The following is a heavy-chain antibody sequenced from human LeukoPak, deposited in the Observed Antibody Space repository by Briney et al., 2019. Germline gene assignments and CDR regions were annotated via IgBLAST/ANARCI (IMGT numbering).Heavy chain of an antibody. CDR3: ARVYVEMLYGSRYNYMDV. V-gene: IGHV3-48*03. J-gene: IGHJ6*03. CDR1: GYTFSTYE. Sequence: GGSLRLSCAGSGYTFSTYEMNWVRQAPGKGLEWVSYIGSSGSTIYYADSVKGRFTISRDNAKTALYLQMNSLRAEDTAVYYCARVYVEMLYGSRYNYMDVWGKGTTVTVSS. CDR2: IGSSGSTI. D-gene: IGHD2-8*01.